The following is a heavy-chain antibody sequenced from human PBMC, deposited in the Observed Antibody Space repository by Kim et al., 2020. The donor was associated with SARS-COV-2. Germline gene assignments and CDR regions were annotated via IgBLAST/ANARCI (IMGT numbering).Heavy chain of an antibody. J-gene: IGHJ4*02. CDR3: AREGIAAAGTILYYFDY. V-gene: IGHV1-3*01. D-gene: IGHD6-13*01. Sequence: KCQGRVTITRDTSASTAYMELSSLRSEDTAVYYCAREGIAAAGTILYYFDYWGQGTLVTVSS.